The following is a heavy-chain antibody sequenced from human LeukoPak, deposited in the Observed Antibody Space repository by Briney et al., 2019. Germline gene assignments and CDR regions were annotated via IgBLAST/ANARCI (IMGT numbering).Heavy chain of an antibody. Sequence: SETLSLTCTVSGYSISSGYYWGWIRQPTGKGLEWIGSIHHSGSPYYNPSLKSRVTISVDTSKNQFSLRLISVTAADTAVYYCARVGFHFDYWGQGTLVTVSS. J-gene: IGHJ4*02. CDR3: ARVGFHFDY. CDR1: GYSISSGYY. V-gene: IGHV4-38-2*02. D-gene: IGHD3-10*01. CDR2: IHHSGSP.